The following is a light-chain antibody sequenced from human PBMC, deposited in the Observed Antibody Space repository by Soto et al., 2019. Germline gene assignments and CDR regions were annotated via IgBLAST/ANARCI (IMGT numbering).Light chain of an antibody. CDR2: EVT. CDR1: SSDVGGYNY. Sequence: QSALTQPPSASGSPGQSLTISCTGTSSDVGGYNYVSWYQQHPGKAPKLMIYEVTKRPSGVPDRFSGSKSGNTASLTVSGLQYEDEADYYCSSYAGSKTLFGGGTKLTVL. CDR3: SSYAGSKTL. J-gene: IGLJ2*01. V-gene: IGLV2-8*01.